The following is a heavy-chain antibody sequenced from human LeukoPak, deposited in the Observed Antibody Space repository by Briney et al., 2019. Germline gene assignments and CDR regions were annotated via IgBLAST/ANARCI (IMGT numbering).Heavy chain of an antibody. J-gene: IGHJ4*02. CDR1: GYTFTIYY. CDR3: ARGYSSSHRIDY. D-gene: IGHD6-19*01. CDR2: INTSGDST. Sequence: GASVKVSCKASGYTFTIYYMHWVRQAPGPGLEWMGVINTSGDSTRYEQKFQDRVTMTRETSTRTVYMELSSLRSEDTAVYYCARGYSSSHRIDYWGQGTLVTVSS. V-gene: IGHV1-46*01.